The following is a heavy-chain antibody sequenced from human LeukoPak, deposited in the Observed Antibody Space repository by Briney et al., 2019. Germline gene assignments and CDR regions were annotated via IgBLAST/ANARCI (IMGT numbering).Heavy chain of an antibody. CDR3: ASGYNFNY. D-gene: IGHD5-24*01. CDR1: GYSFTAYY. J-gene: IGHJ4*02. V-gene: IGHV1-2*02. Sequence: ASVKVSCKASGYSFTAYYMHWVRQAPGQGLEWMGWINPNSGDTNYAQNFQGRVTLTRDTSISTAYMELSRLRSDDTAVYYCASGYNFNYWGQGTLVTVSS. CDR2: INPNSGDT.